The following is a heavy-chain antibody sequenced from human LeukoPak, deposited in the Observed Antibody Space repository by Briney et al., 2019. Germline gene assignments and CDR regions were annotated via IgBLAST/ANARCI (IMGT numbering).Heavy chain of an antibody. V-gene: IGHV4-39*07. J-gene: IGHJ3*02. CDR2: MYYTGST. CDR3: ARDGTHYYEGAFDI. CDR1: GGSISGTNYY. Sequence: SETLSLTCTVSGGSISGTNYYWGWIRQPPGKGLEWIGSMYYTGSTYYNPSLKSRLTISVDTSKNQFSLKLSSVTAADTAVYYCARDGTHYYEGAFDIWGQGTMVTVSS. D-gene: IGHD3-22*01.